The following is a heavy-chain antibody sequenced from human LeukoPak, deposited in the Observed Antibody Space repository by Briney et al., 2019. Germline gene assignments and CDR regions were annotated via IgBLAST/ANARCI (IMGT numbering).Heavy chain of an antibody. Sequence: GGSLRLSCAASGFIFNNYEMNWVRQAPGKGQEYVSAISNNGGSTYYANSVKGRFTISRDNSKNTLYLQMGSLRAEDMAVYYCARAPPPTPYYYYYMDVWGKGTTVTISS. CDR1: GFIFNNYE. V-gene: IGHV3-64*01. J-gene: IGHJ6*03. CDR2: ISNNGGST. CDR3: ARAPPPTPYYYYYMDV.